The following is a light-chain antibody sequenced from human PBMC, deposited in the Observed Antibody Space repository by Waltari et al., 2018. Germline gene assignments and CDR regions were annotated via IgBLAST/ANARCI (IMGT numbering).Light chain of an antibody. CDR3: MQSIHIPWT. CDR2: LVS. V-gene: IGKV2-28*01. CDR1: QSLLQSNGYHH. J-gene: IGKJ1*01. Sequence: EIVLTQSPLSLPVTAGETASISCRSSQSLLQSNGYHHLDLYVQKPGQSPQLLIYLVSNRDSGVPYRFSGSGSGTDFSLTISRVEAEDVGVYYCMQSIHIPWTFGQGTKVEIK.